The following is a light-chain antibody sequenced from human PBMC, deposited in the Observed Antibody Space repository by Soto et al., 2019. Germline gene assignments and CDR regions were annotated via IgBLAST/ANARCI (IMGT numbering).Light chain of an antibody. CDR2: AAS. J-gene: IGKJ1*01. CDR1: QSINSY. V-gene: IGKV1-39*01. Sequence: DIRMTQSPSSLSASVGDRVTIACRAGQSINSYLNWYRQNPGKAPQLLIYAASTLQSGVPSRFSGRGSGTDFTLTISSLQPEDFATYYCQQSFNTPPTFGQGTKVEIK. CDR3: QQSFNTPPT.